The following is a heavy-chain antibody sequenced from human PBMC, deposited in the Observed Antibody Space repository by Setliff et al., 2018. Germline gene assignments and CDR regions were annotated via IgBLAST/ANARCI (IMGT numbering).Heavy chain of an antibody. CDR2: ISGSGGRT. D-gene: IGHD1-1*01. Sequence: PGGSLRLSCAASGFTFSTYAVSWVRQAPGKGLEWVADISGSGGRTYYADSVKGRFTISRDNSKNTLYLQMNGLKVEDTAIFYCTRGFQKTSGYLERPNWLDPWGQGTLVTVSS. V-gene: IGHV3-23*01. J-gene: IGHJ5*02. CDR1: GFTFSTYA. CDR3: TRGFQKTSGYLERPNWLDP.